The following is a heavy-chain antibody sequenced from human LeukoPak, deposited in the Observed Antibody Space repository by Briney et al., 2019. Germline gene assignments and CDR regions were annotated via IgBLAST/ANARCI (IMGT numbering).Heavy chain of an antibody. V-gene: IGHV4-39*01. D-gene: IGHD6-19*01. J-gene: IGHJ1*01. Sequence: SETLSLTCTVSGGSISSSSYYWGWIRQPPGKGLEWIGSIYYSGSTYYNPSLKSRVTISVDTSKNQFSLKLSSVTAADTAVYYCASLSYSSGWYPYFQHWGQGTLVTVSS. CDR2: IYYSGST. CDR1: GGSISSSSYY. CDR3: ASLSYSSGWYPYFQH.